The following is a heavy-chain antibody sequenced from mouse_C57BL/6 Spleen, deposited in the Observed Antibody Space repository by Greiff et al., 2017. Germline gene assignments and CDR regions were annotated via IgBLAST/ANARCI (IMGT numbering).Heavy chain of an antibody. V-gene: IGHV1-80*01. CDR3: ARSTVVATDY. Sequence: QVQLQQPGAELVKPGASVKISCKASGYAFSSYWLNWVKQRPGKGLEWIGQIYPGDGDTNYNGKFKGKATLTADKSSSTAYMQLSSLTSEDSAVYFCARSTVVATDYWGQGTSVTVSS. CDR2: IYPGDGDT. D-gene: IGHD1-1*01. CDR1: GYAFSSYW. J-gene: IGHJ4*01.